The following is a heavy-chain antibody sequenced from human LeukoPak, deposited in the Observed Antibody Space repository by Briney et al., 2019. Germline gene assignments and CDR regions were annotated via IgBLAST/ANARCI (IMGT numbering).Heavy chain of an antibody. CDR3: ARGPFLFYGSGTFDY. Sequence: ASVKVSCKASGYTFTSYAMHWVRQAPGQRLEWMGWINTGNGNTKYSHKFQGRVTITRDTSASTAYMELISLTSEDTAVYYCARGPFLFYGSGTFDYWGQGTMVTVSS. CDR1: GYTFTSYA. D-gene: IGHD3-10*01. V-gene: IGHV1-3*04. CDR2: INTGNGNT. J-gene: IGHJ4*02.